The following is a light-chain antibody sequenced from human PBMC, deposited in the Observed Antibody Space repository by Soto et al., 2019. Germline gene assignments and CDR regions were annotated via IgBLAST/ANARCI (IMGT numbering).Light chain of an antibody. CDR1: QSVSSRY. Sequence: EIVLTQSPGTLSMSPGERATLSCRASQSVSSRYVAWHQQKPGQAPRLLLSGATNRATGIPDRFSGSGSGTDFTLTISRLEPEDWAVYYCQQYSNSPFTFGPGTKVEIK. CDR3: QQYSNSPFT. V-gene: IGKV3-20*01. CDR2: GAT. J-gene: IGKJ3*01.